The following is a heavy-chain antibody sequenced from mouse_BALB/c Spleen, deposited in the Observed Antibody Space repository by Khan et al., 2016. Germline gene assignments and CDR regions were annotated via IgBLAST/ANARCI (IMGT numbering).Heavy chain of an antibody. Sequence: EVQLQESGAELVKPGASVKLSCTASGFNIKDTYIHWVKLRPEEGLEWIGLIDTAKANTKYDPKFQGKATITADTSSNTAYLQLSSLTSEDTAVFYCSKDYGDHYWAIDYWGQGTSVTVSS. V-gene: IGHV14-3*02. CDR2: IDTAKANT. CDR1: GFNIKDTY. CDR3: SKDYGDHYWAIDY. D-gene: IGHD2-13*01. J-gene: IGHJ4*01.